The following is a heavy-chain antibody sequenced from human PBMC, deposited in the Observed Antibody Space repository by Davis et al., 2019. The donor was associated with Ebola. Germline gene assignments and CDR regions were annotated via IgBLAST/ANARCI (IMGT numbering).Heavy chain of an antibody. V-gene: IGHV3-21*01. D-gene: IGHD6-6*01. Sequence: GESLKISCAASGFTFSSYSMNWVRQAPGKGLEWVSSISSSSSYIYYADSVNGRFTISRDNAKNSLYLQMNSLRAEDTAVYYCARSSIAARPGYYYGMDVWGQGTTVTVSS. CDR1: GFTFSSYS. J-gene: IGHJ6*02. CDR2: ISSSSSYI. CDR3: ARSSIAARPGYYYGMDV.